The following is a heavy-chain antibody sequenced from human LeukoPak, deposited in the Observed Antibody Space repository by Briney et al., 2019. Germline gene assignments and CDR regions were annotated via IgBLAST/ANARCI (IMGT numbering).Heavy chain of an antibody. J-gene: IGHJ4*02. Sequence: GGSLRLSCAASGFTFSSYAMSWVRQAPGKGLEWVSAISGSGGSTYYADSVKGRFTISRGNSKNTLYLQMNSLRAEDTAVYYCAKDLSFNRRGLGYWGQGTLVTVSS. CDR1: GFTFSSYA. CDR3: AKDLSFNRRGLGY. V-gene: IGHV3-23*01. CDR2: ISGSGGST. D-gene: IGHD1-14*01.